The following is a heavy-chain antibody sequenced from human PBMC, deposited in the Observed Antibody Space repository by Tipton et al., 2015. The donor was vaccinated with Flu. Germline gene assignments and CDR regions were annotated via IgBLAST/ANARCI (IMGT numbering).Heavy chain of an antibody. CDR1: GFIFSRYA. J-gene: IGHJ4*02. CDR3: AKVIPEIVAGLDY. Sequence: LRLSCAASGFIFSRYAMSWVRQAPGKGLEWVSNIRGSAGRGAGTYYADSVKGRFSISRDNSKNTLYLQMSSLRAEDTAIYYCAKVIPEIVAGLDYWGQGTLVTVSS. D-gene: IGHD6-19*01. V-gene: IGHV3-23*01. CDR2: IRGSAGRGAGT.